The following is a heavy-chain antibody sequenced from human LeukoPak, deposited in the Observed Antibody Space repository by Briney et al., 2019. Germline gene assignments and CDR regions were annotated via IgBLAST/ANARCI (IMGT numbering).Heavy chain of an antibody. Sequence: SVKVSCKASGGTFSSYAISWVRQAPGQGLEWMGGIIPIFGTANYAQKFQGRVTITADKSTSTAYMELSSLRSEDTAVYYCARDQSDYYDSSGCPRGKYWYFDLWGRGTLVTVSS. J-gene: IGHJ2*01. CDR2: IIPIFGTA. V-gene: IGHV1-69*06. CDR1: GGTFSSYA. CDR3: ARDQSDYYDSSGCPRGKYWYFDL. D-gene: IGHD3-22*01.